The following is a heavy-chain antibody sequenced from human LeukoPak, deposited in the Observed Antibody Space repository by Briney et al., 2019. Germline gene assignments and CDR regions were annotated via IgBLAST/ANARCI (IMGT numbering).Heavy chain of an antibody. CDR2: IYYSGST. Sequence: SETLSLTCTVSGGSIITTDYYWGWIRQPPGKGLEWIGNIYYSGSTYYNPSLKSRVTISVDTSKNQFSLNLRSVTAADTAVYYCARDIARDDSSGYDCWGQGALVSVSS. V-gene: IGHV4-39*07. CDR3: ARDIARDDSSGYDC. D-gene: IGHD3-22*01. CDR1: GGSIITTDYY. J-gene: IGHJ4*02.